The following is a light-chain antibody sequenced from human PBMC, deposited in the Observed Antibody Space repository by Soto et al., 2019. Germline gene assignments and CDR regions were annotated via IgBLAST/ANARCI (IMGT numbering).Light chain of an antibody. J-gene: IGKJ4*01. Sequence: DIQMTQSPSSLSASVGDRVTITCRPSQSISIYLNWYQQKPGKAPKLLIYAASNLQSGVPSRFSGSGSGTDFTLTISSLQPEDFATYYCQQSYDTPLTFGGGTKVEI. CDR1: QSISIY. V-gene: IGKV1-39*01. CDR3: QQSYDTPLT. CDR2: AAS.